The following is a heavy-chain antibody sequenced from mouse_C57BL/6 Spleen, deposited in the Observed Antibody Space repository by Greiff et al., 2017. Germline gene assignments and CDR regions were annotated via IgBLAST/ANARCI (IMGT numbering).Heavy chain of an antibody. CDR2: IDPSDSET. Sequence: QVQLQQPGADLVRPGSSVKLSCKASGYTFTSYWMPWVRQRPIQGLEWVGNIDPSDSETHYTQKFKDKATVTVDKSHSTGYMQLRSLTSEDSAVYYCARSGDYCGSSYVGYWGQGTTLTVSS. J-gene: IGHJ2*01. CDR1: GYTFTSYW. V-gene: IGHV1-52*01. CDR3: ARSGDYCGSSYVGY. D-gene: IGHD1-1*01.